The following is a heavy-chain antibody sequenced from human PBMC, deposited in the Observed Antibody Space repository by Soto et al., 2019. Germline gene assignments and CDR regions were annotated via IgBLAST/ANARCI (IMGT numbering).Heavy chain of an antibody. CDR2: IWADGIHK. J-gene: IGHJ3*02. CDR1: GFSFSSYG. Sequence: QVQLVESGGGVVQPGRSLRLSCAASGFSFSSYGMHWVRQAPGKGLEWVTVIWADGIHKYYADSVRGRFTTSRDNSKXXLXXXXDXLXXXXXXXXXXXXXXXPFDAFDIWGQGTMVTVSS. V-gene: IGHV3-33*03. CDR3: XXXXXPFDAFDI.